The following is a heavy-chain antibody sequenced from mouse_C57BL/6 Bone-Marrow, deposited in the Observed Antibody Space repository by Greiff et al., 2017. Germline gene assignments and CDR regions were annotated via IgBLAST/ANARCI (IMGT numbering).Heavy chain of an antibody. CDR2: IDPSDSYT. Sequence: QVQLQQPGAELVMPGASVKLSCKASGYTFTSYWMHWVKQRPGQGLEWIGEIDPSDSYTNYNQKFKGKSTLTVAKSSSTAYMQLSSLTSEDSAVYYCARDSSGLAWFAYWGQGTLVTVSA. CDR3: ARDSSGLAWFAY. J-gene: IGHJ3*01. D-gene: IGHD3-2*02. CDR1: GYTFTSYW. V-gene: IGHV1-69*01.